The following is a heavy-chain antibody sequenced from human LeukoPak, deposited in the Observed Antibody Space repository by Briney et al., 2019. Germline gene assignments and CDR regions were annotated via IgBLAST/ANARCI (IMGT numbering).Heavy chain of an antibody. CDR3: ARGAATCDY. Sequence: PGGSLRLSCAASGFTFSSYSMNWVRQAPGKGLEWVSYISISSTTIYYADSVKGRFTISRDNAKNSLYLQMNSLSEEDTAVYYCARGAATCDYWGQGTLVTVSS. V-gene: IGHV3-48*02. D-gene: IGHD1-26*01. CDR2: ISISSTTI. CDR1: GFTFSSYS. J-gene: IGHJ4*02.